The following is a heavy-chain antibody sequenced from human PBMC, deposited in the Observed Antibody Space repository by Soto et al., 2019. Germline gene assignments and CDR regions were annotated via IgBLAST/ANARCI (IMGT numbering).Heavy chain of an antibody. CDR1: GGSFSGYY. CDR3: ARGQTPEYSSSSGGYYYYGMDV. D-gene: IGHD6-6*01. CDR2: INHSGST. V-gene: IGHV4-34*01. J-gene: IGHJ6*02. Sequence: PSETLSLTCAVYGGSFSGYYWSWIRQPPGKGLEWIGEINHSGSTNYNPSLKSRVTISVDTSKNQFSLKLSSVTAADTAVYYCARGQTPEYSSSSGGYYYYGMDVWGQGTTVTVSS.